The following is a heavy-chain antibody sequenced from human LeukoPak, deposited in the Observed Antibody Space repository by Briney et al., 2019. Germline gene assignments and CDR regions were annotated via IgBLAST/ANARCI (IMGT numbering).Heavy chain of an antibody. CDR1: GGSFSGYY. V-gene: IGHV4-34*01. D-gene: IGHD3-3*01. Sequence: PSETLSLTCAVYGGSFSGYYWSWIRQPPGKGLEWIGEINHSGSTNYNPSLKSRVTISVDTSKNQFSLKLSSVTAADTAVYYCARGCLGFNYDFWSGYYTAYYYYYYKDVWGKGTTVTVSS. CDR3: ARGCLGFNYDFWSGYYTAYYYYYYKDV. J-gene: IGHJ6*03. CDR2: INHSGST.